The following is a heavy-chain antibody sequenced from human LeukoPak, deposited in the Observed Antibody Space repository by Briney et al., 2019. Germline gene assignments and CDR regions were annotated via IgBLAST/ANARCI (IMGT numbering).Heavy chain of an antibody. V-gene: IGHV3-66*01. D-gene: IGHD4-23*01. CDR3: ARDIGNTGRFDP. J-gene: IGHJ5*02. CDR2: IHSGGSS. CDR1: GFSISDKY. Sequence: PGGSRRLSCVVSGFSISDKYMNWVRQPPGKGLEWVSVIHSGGSSFYADSVKGRFTVSRDISKSTVFLQMNSLRAEDTAVYYCARDIGNTGRFDPWGQGTLVTVSS.